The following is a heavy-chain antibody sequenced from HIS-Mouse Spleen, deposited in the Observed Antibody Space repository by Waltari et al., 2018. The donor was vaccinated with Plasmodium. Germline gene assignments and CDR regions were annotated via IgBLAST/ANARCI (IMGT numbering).Heavy chain of an antibody. J-gene: IGHJ4*02. Sequence: QVQLQESGPGLVKPSETLSLTCTVSGGSISSYYWSWIRQPPGKGLEWIGYIYYSGSTNYNPSLKRRVTISGDTSKNQFSRKLSSGTAADTAVYYCARLRYSYGYFDYWGQGTLVTVSS. CDR2: IYYSGST. CDR1: GGSISSYY. D-gene: IGHD5-18*01. CDR3: ARLRYSYGYFDY. V-gene: IGHV4-59*08.